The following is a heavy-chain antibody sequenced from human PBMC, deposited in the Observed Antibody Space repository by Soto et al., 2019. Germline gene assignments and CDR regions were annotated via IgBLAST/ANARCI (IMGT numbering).Heavy chain of an antibody. V-gene: IGHV1-69*13. D-gene: IGHD2-21*02. Sequence: ASVKVSCKASGGTFSSYAISWVRQAPGQGLELMGGIIPIFGTANYAQKFQGRVTITADESTSTAYMELSSLRSEDTAVYYCARGPVLARHCGGDCYGMTDAFDIWGQGTMVTVSS. J-gene: IGHJ3*02. CDR2: IIPIFGTA. CDR3: ARGPVLARHCGGDCYGMTDAFDI. CDR1: GGTFSSYA.